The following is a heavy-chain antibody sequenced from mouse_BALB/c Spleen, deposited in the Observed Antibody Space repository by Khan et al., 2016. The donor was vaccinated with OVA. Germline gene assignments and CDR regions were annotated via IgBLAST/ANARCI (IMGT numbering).Heavy chain of an antibody. Sequence: VKLVESGPGLVAPSQSLSITCTISGFSLTNYGVHWVRQPPGKGLEWLVVIWSDGTTTYDSALKSRLTISKDNSKSQVFLKIDSLQTDDTAIYYCARQPYFHYYVMDYWGQGTSVTVSA. CDR2: IWSDGTT. J-gene: IGHJ4*01. V-gene: IGHV2-6-1*01. D-gene: IGHD2-10*01. CDR3: ARQPYFHYYVMDY. CDR1: GFSLTNYG.